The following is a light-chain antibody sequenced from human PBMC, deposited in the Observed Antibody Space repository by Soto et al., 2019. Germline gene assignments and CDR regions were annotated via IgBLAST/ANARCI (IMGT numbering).Light chain of an antibody. J-gene: IGKJ1*01. Sequence: IVMTQSPATLSVSPGQRATLSCRASQSVSTNLAWYQQKPGQAPRLLIYGGSTRATGIPARFSGSGSGTEFTLTISGLQSDDFAVYYCQQYSNWPPWTFGQGTRVDFK. V-gene: IGKV3D-15*01. CDR3: QQYSNWPPWT. CDR2: GGS. CDR1: QSVSTN.